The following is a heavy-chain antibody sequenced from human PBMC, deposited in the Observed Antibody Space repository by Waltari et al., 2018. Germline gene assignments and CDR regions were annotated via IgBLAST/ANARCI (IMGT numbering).Heavy chain of an antibody. D-gene: IGHD4-17*01. CDR2: MNPNTGGA. Sequence: QVQLVQSGAEVKKPGASVKVSCQASGYTFTDYYMSWVRQAPGQGLEWMGRMNPNTGGASSAQKFQGRVTMTRDTSLSTLYMELSSLKSDDTAVYYCARGGGDYGTFDYWGQGTLVTVSS. J-gene: IGHJ4*02. CDR1: GYTFTDYY. V-gene: IGHV1-2*06. CDR3: ARGGGDYGTFDY.